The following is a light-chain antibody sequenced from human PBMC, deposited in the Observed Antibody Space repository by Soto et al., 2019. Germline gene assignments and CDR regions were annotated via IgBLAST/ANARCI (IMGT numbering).Light chain of an antibody. V-gene: IGKV1-39*01. CDR2: SAA. J-gene: IGKJ3*01. Sequence: DIQMTQSPSSLSASVGDTVTNTCRASQSLSKSLNWYQQKPGKAPKLLLYSAATLQNGVPSRFSGSGSGTDFTLTITSLQFEDFATYYCQQNYISPPFTFGPGTKVDI. CDR1: QSLSKS. CDR3: QQNYISPPFT.